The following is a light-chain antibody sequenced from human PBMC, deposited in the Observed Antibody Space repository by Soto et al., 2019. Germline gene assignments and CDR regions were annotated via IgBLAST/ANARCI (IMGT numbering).Light chain of an antibody. CDR3: QQYISSLLT. CDR1: QSVSNNY. CDR2: GAS. V-gene: IGKV3-20*01. J-gene: IGKJ1*01. Sequence: VLTQSPGTLSLSPGERATLYCRASQSVSNNYLAWYQQKPGQAPRLVIYGASNRATGIPDRFSASGSGTDFTLTISRLEPEDSAVYYCQQYISSLLTSGQGTKVDIK.